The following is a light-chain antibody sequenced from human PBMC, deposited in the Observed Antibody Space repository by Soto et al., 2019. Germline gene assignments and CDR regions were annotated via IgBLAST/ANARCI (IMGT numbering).Light chain of an antibody. CDR2: GAS. J-gene: IGKJ1*01. Sequence: EIVLTQSPDTLSLSPGERATLSCRASQSVSTAFLAWYQHKPGQAPRLLIYGASYRAPGIPDRFSGSGSGTDFTLTITRLEPEDFAVYYCQQYGSSPRTFGQGTKVEIK. CDR3: QQYGSSPRT. V-gene: IGKV3-20*01. CDR1: QSVSTAF.